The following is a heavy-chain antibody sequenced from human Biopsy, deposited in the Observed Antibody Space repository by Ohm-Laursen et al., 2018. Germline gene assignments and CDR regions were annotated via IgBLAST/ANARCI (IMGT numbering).Heavy chain of an antibody. CDR1: GYTFTSYE. V-gene: IGHV1-8*01. CDR3: ARADPPLFYYGSGSSNWFDP. Sequence: SVKVSCKTSGYTFTSYEINWVRQATGHGLEWMGSMNPDSGNTGYAQNFQGRVTMTRNTSISTAYMELSSLRSEDTAVYVCARADPPLFYYGSGSSNWFDPWGQGTLVTVSS. J-gene: IGHJ5*02. D-gene: IGHD3-10*01. CDR2: MNPDSGNT.